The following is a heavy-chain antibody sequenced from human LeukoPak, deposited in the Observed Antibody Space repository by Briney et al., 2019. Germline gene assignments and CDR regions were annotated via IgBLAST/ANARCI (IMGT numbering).Heavy chain of an antibody. V-gene: IGHV1-69*13. CDR3: ARSGLRWSDWYFDL. CDR1: GGTSSSYA. Sequence: SVKVSCKASGGTSSSYAISWVRQAPGQGLEWMGGINPIFGTANYAQKFQGRVTITADESTSTAYTELSSLRSEDTAVYYCARSGLRWSDWYFDLWGRGTLVTVSS. J-gene: IGHJ2*01. D-gene: IGHD4-23*01. CDR2: INPIFGTA.